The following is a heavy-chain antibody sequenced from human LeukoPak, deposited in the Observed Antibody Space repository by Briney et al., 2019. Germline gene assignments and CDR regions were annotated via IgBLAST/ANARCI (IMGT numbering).Heavy chain of an antibody. CDR1: GFTFSNYG. CDR2: ISSTGGSI. CDR3: ATLTGHFGMDV. V-gene: IGHV3-48*03. J-gene: IGHJ6*02. D-gene: IGHD7-27*01. Sequence: PGGSLRLSCAASGFTFSNYGMSWVRQAPGKGLEWVSYISSTGGSIYYADSVKGRFTISRGNAENSLYLQLNSLRGEDTAVYYCATLTGHFGMDVWGQGTTVTVSS.